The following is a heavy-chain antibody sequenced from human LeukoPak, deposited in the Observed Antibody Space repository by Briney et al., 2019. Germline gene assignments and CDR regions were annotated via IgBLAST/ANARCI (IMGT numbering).Heavy chain of an antibody. Sequence: GGSLRLSCAASGFTFSYYAMSWVRQAPGKGLEWVSAISASGGSTDYADSVKGRFTISRDNSKNTLYLQMYSLRAEDTAVFYCAKGLSSGWYGESGSWGQGTLVTVSS. J-gene: IGHJ5*02. CDR3: AKGLSSGWYGESGS. V-gene: IGHV3-23*01. CDR1: GFTFSYYA. D-gene: IGHD6-19*01. CDR2: ISASGGST.